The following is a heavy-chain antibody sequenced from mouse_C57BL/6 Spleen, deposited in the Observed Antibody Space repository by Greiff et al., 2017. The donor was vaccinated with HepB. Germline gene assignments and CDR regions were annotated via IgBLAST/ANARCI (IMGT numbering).Heavy chain of an antibody. CDR3: ARERTVVPYFDY. CDR1: GYAFSSSW. J-gene: IGHJ2*01. D-gene: IGHD1-1*01. V-gene: IGHV1-82*01. CDR2: IYPGDGDT. Sequence: VKLMESGPELVKPGASVKISCKASGYAFSSSWMNWVKQRPGKGLEWIGRIYPGDGDTNYNGKFKGKATLTADKSSSTAYMQLSSLTSEDSAVYFCARERTVVPYFDYWGQGTTLTVSS.